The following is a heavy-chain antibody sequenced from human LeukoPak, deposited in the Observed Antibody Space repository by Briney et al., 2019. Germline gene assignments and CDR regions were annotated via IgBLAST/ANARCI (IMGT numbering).Heavy chain of an antibody. CDR1: GFIFSSCAMY. CDR2: IYYSGST. V-gene: IGHV4-30-4*01. CDR3: ASYDSSGYSPNFDY. J-gene: IGHJ4*02. D-gene: IGHD3-22*01. Sequence: LRLSCVASGFIFSSCAMYWVRQAPGKGLEWIGYIYYSGSTYYNPSLKSRVTISVDTSKNQFSLKLSSVTAADTAVYYCASYDSSGYSPNFDYWGQGTLVTVSS.